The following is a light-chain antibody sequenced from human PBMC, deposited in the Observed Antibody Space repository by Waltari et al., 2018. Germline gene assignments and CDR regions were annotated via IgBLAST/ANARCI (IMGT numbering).Light chain of an antibody. CDR2: SND. J-gene: IGLJ3*02. CDR3: AAWDDSLSGAWV. Sequence: QSVLTQPPSQSGTPGQRVTNSCSGSRSNLGSYSVNRYQQLPGLAPRLLMHSNDERPSGVPDRFSASKSGTSASLDISGLQSEDEGDYYCAAWDDSLSGAWVFGGGTKLTVL. CDR1: RSNLGSYS. V-gene: IGLV1-44*01.